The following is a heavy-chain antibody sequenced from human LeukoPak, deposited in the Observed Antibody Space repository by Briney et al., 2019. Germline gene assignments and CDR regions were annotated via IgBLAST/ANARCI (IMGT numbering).Heavy chain of an antibody. CDR1: GFTFSSYA. CDR2: IKQDGSEK. CDR3: ARAPGPYSSSSWVDY. Sequence: PGGSLRLSCEASGFTFSSYAMSWVRQAPGKGLEWVANIKQDGSEKYYVDSVKGRFTISRDNAKNSLYLQMNSLRAEDTAVYYCARAPGPYSSSSWVDYWGQGTLVTVSS. D-gene: IGHD6-6*01. V-gene: IGHV3-7*01. J-gene: IGHJ4*02.